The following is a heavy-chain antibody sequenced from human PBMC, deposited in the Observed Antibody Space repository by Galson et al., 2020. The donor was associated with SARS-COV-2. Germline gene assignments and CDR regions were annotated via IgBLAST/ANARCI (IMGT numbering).Heavy chain of an antibody. CDR2: INPSGGST. J-gene: IGHJ4*02. Sequence: ASVKVSCKASGYTFTNNYIHWVRQAPGQGLEWMGIINPSGGSTSYAQKFQGRVTMTRDTSTSTVYMELSSLRSDDTAVYYCARDDTLVRGDNGHFDYWGQGTLVTVSS. CDR1: GYTFTNNY. D-gene: IGHD3-10*01. V-gene: IGHV1-46*01. CDR3: ARDDTLVRGDNGHFDY.